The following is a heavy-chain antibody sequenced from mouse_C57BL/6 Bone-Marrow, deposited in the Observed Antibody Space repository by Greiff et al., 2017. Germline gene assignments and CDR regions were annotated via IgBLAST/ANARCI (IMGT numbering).Heavy chain of an antibody. CDR2: ISYSGST. V-gene: IGHV3-8*01. D-gene: IGHD1-1*01. J-gene: IGHJ1*03. CDR1: GYSITSDY. CDR3: ARSAYYGSSRGWYFDV. Sequence: EVKLQESGPGLAKPSQTLSLTCSVTGYSITSDYWNWIRKFPGNKLEYMGYISYSGSTYYNPSLKSRISITRDTSKNQYYLQLNSVTTEDTATYYCARSAYYGSSRGWYFDVWGTGTTVTVSS.